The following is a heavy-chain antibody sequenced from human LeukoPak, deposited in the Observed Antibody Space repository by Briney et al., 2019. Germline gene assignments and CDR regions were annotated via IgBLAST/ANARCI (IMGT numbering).Heavy chain of an antibody. D-gene: IGHD4-17*01. CDR2: INHSGST. CDR3: ARITVTTTPDDY. Sequence: PSETLSLTCAVYGGSFSGYYWSWIRQPPGKGLEWIGEINHSGSTNYNPSLKSRVTISVDTSKNQFSLKLSSVTAADTAVYYCARITVTTTPDDYWGQGTPVTVSS. CDR1: GGSFSGYY. J-gene: IGHJ4*02. V-gene: IGHV4-34*01.